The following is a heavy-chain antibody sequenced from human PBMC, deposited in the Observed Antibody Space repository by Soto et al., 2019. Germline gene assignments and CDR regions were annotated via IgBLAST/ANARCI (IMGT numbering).Heavy chain of an antibody. J-gene: IGHJ3*02. CDR2: IYYSGST. V-gene: IGHV4-61*01. Sequence: QVQLQESGPGLVKPSEILSLTCTVSGGSVSSGSYYWSWIRQPPGKGLEWIGYIYYSGSTNYNPSLKSRVTISVDTSKNQFSLKLSSVTAADTAVYYCARGVATLDAFDIWGQGTMVTVSS. D-gene: IGHD5-12*01. CDR1: GGSVSSGSYY. CDR3: ARGVATLDAFDI.